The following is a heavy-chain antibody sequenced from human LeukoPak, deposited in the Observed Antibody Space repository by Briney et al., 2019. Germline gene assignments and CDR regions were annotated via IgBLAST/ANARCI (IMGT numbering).Heavy chain of an antibody. CDR3: AQLGYSYGYYVDY. J-gene: IGHJ4*02. D-gene: IGHD5-18*01. V-gene: IGHV3-11*06. Sequence: GGSLRLSCAASGFTFIDYYMSWIRQAPGKGLEWVSYISSSSSYTNYADSVKGRFTISRDNAKNSLYLQMNSLRAEDTAVYYCAQLGYSYGYYVDYWGQGTLVTVSS. CDR2: ISSSSSYT. CDR1: GFTFIDYY.